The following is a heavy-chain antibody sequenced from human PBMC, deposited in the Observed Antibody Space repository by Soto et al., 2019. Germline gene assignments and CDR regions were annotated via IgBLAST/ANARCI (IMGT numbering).Heavy chain of an antibody. Sequence: SVKVSCKASGGTFSSYAISWVRQAPGQGLEWMGGIIPIFGTANYAQKFQGRVTITADESTSTAYMELSSLRSEDTAVYYCARADSTYYYDSSGYSTLDYWGQGTLVTVSS. CDR2: IIPIFGTA. D-gene: IGHD3-22*01. CDR3: ARADSTYYYDSSGYSTLDY. J-gene: IGHJ4*02. CDR1: GGTFSSYA. V-gene: IGHV1-69*13.